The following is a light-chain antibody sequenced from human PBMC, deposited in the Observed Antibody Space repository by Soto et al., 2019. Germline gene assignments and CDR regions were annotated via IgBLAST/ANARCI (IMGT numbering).Light chain of an antibody. Sequence: QSVLTQPPSVSGAPGQRVTISCTGSSSNIGAGFDVHWYRHLPGTAPDLLIYDNNSRPSGVPDRFSGSKYGTSASLAITGLQAEDEGDYYCQSYDSSLSGWVFGGGTKLTVL. CDR3: QSYDSSLSGWV. V-gene: IGLV1-40*01. J-gene: IGLJ3*02. CDR1: SSNIGAGFD. CDR2: DNN.